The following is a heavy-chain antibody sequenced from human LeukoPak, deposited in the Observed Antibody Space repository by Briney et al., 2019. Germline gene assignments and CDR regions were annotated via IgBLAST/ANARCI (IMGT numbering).Heavy chain of an antibody. J-gene: IGHJ5*02. Sequence: SETLSLTCAVYGGSISGYYWSWIRQPPGKGLEWIGEINHSGSTNYNPSLKSRVTISVDTSKNQFSLKLSSVTAADTAVYYCARGRGEGYQLLHWFDPWGQGTLVTVSS. V-gene: IGHV4-34*01. CDR1: GGSISGYY. CDR3: ARGRGEGYQLLHWFDP. D-gene: IGHD2-2*01. CDR2: INHSGST.